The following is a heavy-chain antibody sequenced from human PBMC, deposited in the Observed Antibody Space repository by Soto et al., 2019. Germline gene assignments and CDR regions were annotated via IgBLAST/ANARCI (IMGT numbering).Heavy chain of an antibody. CDR1: AFTFSSYS. J-gene: IGHJ4*02. CDR3: AQNFDY. CDR2: ISADGART. V-gene: IGHV3-23*01. Sequence: GGSLRLSCAASAFTFSSYSMTWVRQGPEKGLEWVSEISADGARTYYADSVKGRFTVSRDNSKNTVYLQMNSLRAEDTAVYYCAQNFDYWGQGTLVTVSS.